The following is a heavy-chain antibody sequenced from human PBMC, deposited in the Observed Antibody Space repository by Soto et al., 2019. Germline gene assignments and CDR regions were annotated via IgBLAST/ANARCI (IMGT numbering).Heavy chain of an antibody. V-gene: IGHV1-3*01. CDR1: GYTFTSYA. J-gene: IGHJ2*01. CDR2: INAGNGNT. D-gene: IGHD1-26*01. CDR3: ARGGSLYWYFDL. Sequence: QVQLVQSGAEVKKPGASVKVSCKASGYTFTSYAMHWERQAPGQRLEWMGWINAGNGNTKYSQKFQGRVTITRDTSASTAYMELSRLRSEDTAVYYCARGGSLYWYFDLGGRGTLVIVSS.